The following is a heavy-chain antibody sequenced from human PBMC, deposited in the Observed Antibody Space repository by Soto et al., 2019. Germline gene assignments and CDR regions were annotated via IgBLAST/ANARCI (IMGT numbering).Heavy chain of an antibody. CDR2: ISGSGGTT. V-gene: IGHV3-23*01. J-gene: IGHJ4*02. CDR1: GFTVNSYA. Sequence: EMQLLESGGGLVQLGGSLRLSCGGSGFTVNSYAMTWVRQAPGKGLEWVSAISGSGGTTYYANSVKGRFTISRDQSKDTLYLQMNSLRAEDTAIYYCAKDRHYGSGTYSDSYLDYWGQGTLVTVSS. D-gene: IGHD3-10*01. CDR3: AKDRHYGSGTYSDSYLDY.